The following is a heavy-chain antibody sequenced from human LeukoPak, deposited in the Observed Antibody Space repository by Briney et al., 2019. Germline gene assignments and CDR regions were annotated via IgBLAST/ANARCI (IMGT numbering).Heavy chain of an antibody. CDR1: GFTFSSYG. CDR3: ARDSRDFWSGNDY. D-gene: IGHD3-3*01. CDR2: ISYDGSNK. J-gene: IGHJ4*02. Sequence: GRSLRLSCAVSGFTFSSYGMHWVRQAPGKGLEWVAVISYDGSNKYYADSVKGRFAISRDNSKNTLYLQMNSLRAEDTAVYYCARDSRDFWSGNDYWGQGTLVTVSS. V-gene: IGHV3-30*19.